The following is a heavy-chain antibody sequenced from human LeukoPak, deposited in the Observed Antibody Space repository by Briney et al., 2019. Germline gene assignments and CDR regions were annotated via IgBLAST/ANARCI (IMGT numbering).Heavy chain of an antibody. CDR2: TYYSGST. J-gene: IGHJ4*02. D-gene: IGHD1-26*01. CDR3: ASTGVGASSSDFDY. CDR1: SDSITSSSYY. V-gene: IGHV4-39*01. Sequence: MPSETLSLTCTVSSDSITSSSYYWGWIRQPPGKGLEWIGSTYYSGSTYYNPFLKSRVTISVDTSKNQFSLKLSSVTAADAAVYYCASTGVGASSSDFDYWGQGTLVTVSS.